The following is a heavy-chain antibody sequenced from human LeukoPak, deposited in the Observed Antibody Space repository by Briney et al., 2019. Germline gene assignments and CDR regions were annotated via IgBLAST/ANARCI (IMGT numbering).Heavy chain of an antibody. J-gene: IGHJ3*01. CDR2: ISGDGSTT. CDR3: AKADYSNRGDAFHV. Sequence: GGSLRLSCAASGFTFHASSMRWVRQAPGKGLEWVSLISGDGSTTYYADSVKGRFTISRDNSKSSLYLQMNCLTTEDTALYYCAKADYSNRGDAFHVWAKGQWSPSPQ. CDR1: GFTFHASS. D-gene: IGHD4-11*01. V-gene: IGHV3-43*02.